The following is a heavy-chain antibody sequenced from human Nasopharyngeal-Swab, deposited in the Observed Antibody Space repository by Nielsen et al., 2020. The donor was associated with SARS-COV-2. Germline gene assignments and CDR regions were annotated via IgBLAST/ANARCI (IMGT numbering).Heavy chain of an antibody. CDR1: GFTFSSYG. V-gene: IGHV3-30*03. CDR3: ARGEYSGYALRY. D-gene: IGHD5-12*01. J-gene: IGHJ4*02. Sequence: GESLKISCAASGFTFSSYGMHWVRQAPGKGLEWVAVISYDGSNKYYADSVKGRFTISRDNAKNSLYLQMNSLRAEDTAVYYCARGEYSGYALRYWGQGTLVTVSS. CDR2: ISYDGSNK.